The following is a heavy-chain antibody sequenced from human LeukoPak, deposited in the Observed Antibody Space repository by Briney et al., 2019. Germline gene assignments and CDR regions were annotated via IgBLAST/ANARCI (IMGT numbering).Heavy chain of an antibody. J-gene: IGHJ4*02. CDR2: IRYDGSNK. CDR3: AKTFIHLWSAPDY. Sequence: PGGSLGLSCAASGFTFSTCGMHWVRQAPGRGLEWVAFIRYDGSNKDYADSVQGRFTISRDNSKNTLYLQMNSLRAKDTAVYYCAKTFIHLWSAPDYWGQGTLVTVSS. CDR1: GFTFSTCG. D-gene: IGHD5-18*01. V-gene: IGHV3-30*02.